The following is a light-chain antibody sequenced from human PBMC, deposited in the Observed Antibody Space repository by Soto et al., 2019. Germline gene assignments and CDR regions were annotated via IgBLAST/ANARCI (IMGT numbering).Light chain of an antibody. Sequence: SVMTQPPSASGTHRQRVTISCSGSISNIGSNTVNWYQQLPGPAPKLLIYSNNKRPSGVHDRFSGSKSGTSASLAISGLQSDDEADYYCAAWDDSLNGVVFGEGTKLTVL. CDR1: ISNIGSNT. CDR2: SNN. V-gene: IGLV1-44*01. CDR3: AAWDDSLNGVV. J-gene: IGLJ2*01.